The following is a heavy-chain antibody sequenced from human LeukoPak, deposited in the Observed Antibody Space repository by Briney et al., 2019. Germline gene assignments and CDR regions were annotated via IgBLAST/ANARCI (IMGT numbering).Heavy chain of an antibody. CDR2: IYYSGST. D-gene: IGHD3-10*01. CDR1: GGSISSGGYY. Sequence: SETLSLTCTVSGGSISSGGYYWSWIRQHPGKGLEWIGYIYYSGSTYYNPSLKSRVTISVDTSKNQFSRKLSSVTAADTAVYYCARDRITMVRARSFYGMDVWGQGTTVTVSS. J-gene: IGHJ6*02. CDR3: ARDRITMVRARSFYGMDV. V-gene: IGHV4-31*03.